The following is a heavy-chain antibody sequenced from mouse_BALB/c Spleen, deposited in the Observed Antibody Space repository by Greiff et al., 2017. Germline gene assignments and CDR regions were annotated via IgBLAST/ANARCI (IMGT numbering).Heavy chain of an antibody. Sequence: EVHLVESGGGLVKPGGSLKLSCAASGFTFSDYYMYWVRQTPEKRLEWVATISDGGSYTYYPDSVKGRFTISRDNAKNNLYLQMSSLKSEDTAMYYCACHYYDYPYAMDYWGQGTSVTVSS. J-gene: IGHJ4*01. V-gene: IGHV5-4*02. CDR1: GFTFSDYY. CDR3: ACHYYDYPYAMDY. CDR2: ISDGGSYT. D-gene: IGHD2-4*01.